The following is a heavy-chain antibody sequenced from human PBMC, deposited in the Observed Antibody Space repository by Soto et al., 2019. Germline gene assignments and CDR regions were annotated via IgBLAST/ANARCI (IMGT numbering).Heavy chain of an antibody. J-gene: IGHJ4*02. Sequence: ASVKVSCKASGYTFTNYDINWVRQATGQGLEWMGWMNPSNGNTGYAQKFQGRVTMTRDTSISTAYMELSSLTSADTAVYYCARFVRHQLPTIHYSGPGALLTVYS. D-gene: IGHD1-26*01. CDR3: ARFVRHQLPTIHY. V-gene: IGHV1-8*01. CDR2: MNPSNGNT. CDR1: GYTFTNYD.